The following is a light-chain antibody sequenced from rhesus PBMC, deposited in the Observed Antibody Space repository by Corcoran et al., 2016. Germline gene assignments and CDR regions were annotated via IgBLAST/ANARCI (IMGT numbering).Light chain of an antibody. CDR1: QSVSSS. CDR3: QQQSNWPRLT. Sequence: EIVMTQSPATLSLSPGERVTLSCRASQSVSSSLAWYQQQPGQAPRLLIYGASNRATGIPDRFRGSGSGTDFTRTISSLEPEDVAVYYCQQQSNWPRLTFGGGTKVELK. V-gene: IGKV3-24*01. CDR2: GAS. J-gene: IGKJ4*01.